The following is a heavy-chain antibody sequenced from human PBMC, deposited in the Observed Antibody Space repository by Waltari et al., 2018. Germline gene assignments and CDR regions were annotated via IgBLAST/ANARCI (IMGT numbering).Heavy chain of an antibody. CDR2: AFFDGIKT. D-gene: IGHD3-10*01. V-gene: IGHV3-30*18. J-gene: IGHJ5*02. CDR3: AKDAFGNTYLDH. Sequence: QVELVGSAGVVVQPGMYLILSCAAAGFSRSTFGMQWVRQAPGKGLEWVALAFFDGIKTDYADSVRGRFTISRDNSKNTLYLDINNLRVVDTGIYYCAKDAFGNTYLDHWGQGTVVTVSS. CDR1: GFSRSTFG.